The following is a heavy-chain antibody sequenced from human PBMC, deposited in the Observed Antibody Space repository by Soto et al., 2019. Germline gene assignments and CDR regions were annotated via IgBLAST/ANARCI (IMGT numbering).Heavy chain of an antibody. D-gene: IGHD1-26*01. V-gene: IGHV4-59*08. CDR2: IYYSGST. CDR3: ARQGGWFDP. Sequence: QVQLQESGPGLVKPSETLSLTCTVSGGSIRSYYWSWIRQPPGKGLEWIGSIYYSGSTNYKPSLKSRVTISVETSKNQFSLKLNSVTAADTAVYYCARQGGWFDPWGQGTLVTVSS. J-gene: IGHJ5*02. CDR1: GGSIRSYY.